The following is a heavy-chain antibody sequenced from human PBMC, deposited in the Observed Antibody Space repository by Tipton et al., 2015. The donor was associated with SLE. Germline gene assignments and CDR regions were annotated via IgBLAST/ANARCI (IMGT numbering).Heavy chain of an antibody. CDR2: IRYSGST. J-gene: IGHJ3*02. CDR3: ARARCTGGSCYRPDAFDI. Sequence: TLSLTCTVSGGPIGGYYWSWIRQLPGKGLEWVGYIRYSGSTSYNPSLRSRVITSLDMSKKQFSLKVTSVTAADTAVYYCARARCTGGSCYRPDAFDIWGQGTMVTVSS. V-gene: IGHV4-59*01. CDR1: GGPIGGYY. D-gene: IGHD2-15*01.